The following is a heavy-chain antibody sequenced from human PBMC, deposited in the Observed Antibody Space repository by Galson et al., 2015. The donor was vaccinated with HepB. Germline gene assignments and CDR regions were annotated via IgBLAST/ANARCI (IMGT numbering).Heavy chain of an antibody. D-gene: IGHD3-22*01. V-gene: IGHV3-15*01. CDR1: GFTFSNAW. J-gene: IGHJ1*01. CDR2: IKSKTDGGTT. CDR3: TTEIPIGYFQH. Sequence: SLRLSCAASGFTFSNAWMSWVRQAPGKGLEWVGHIKSKTDGGTTDYAAPVKGRFTISRDDSKNTLYLQMNSLKTEDTAVYYCTTEIPIGYFQHWGQGTLVTVSS.